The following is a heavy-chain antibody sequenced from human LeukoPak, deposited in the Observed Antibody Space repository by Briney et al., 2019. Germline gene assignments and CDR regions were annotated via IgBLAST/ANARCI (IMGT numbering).Heavy chain of an antibody. J-gene: IGHJ5*02. CDR1: GGTFSSYA. Sequence: PVKVSCKASGGTFSSYAISWVRQAPGQGLEWMGRIIPIFGTANYAQKFQGRVTITTDESTSTAYMELSSLRSEDTAVYYCARVPLSTNYDFWSGYYPYNWFDPWGQGTLVTVSS. CDR2: IIPIFGTA. V-gene: IGHV1-69*05. CDR3: ARVPLSTNYDFWSGYYPYNWFDP. D-gene: IGHD3-3*01.